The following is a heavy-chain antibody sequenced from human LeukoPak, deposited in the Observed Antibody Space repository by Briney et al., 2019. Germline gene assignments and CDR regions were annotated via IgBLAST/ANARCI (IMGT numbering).Heavy chain of an antibody. CDR1: GYTFTGYY. V-gene: IGHV1-2*02. J-gene: IGHJ4*02. D-gene: IGHD5-18*01. Sequence: GASVKVSCKASGYTFTGYYMHWVRQAPGQGLEWMGWINPNSGGTNYVQKFQGRVTMTRDTSISTAYMELSRLRSDDTAVYYCARDGGYSYGRDYWGQGTLVTVSS. CDR2: INPNSGGT. CDR3: ARDGGYSYGRDY.